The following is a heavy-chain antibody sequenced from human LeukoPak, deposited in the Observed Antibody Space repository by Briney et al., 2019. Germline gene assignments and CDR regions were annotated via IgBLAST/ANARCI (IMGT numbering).Heavy chain of an antibody. J-gene: IGHJ4*02. CDR2: ISGSGGST. CDR1: GFTFSSYA. Sequence: PGGSLRLSCAASGFTFSSYAMSWVRQAPGKGLEWVSAISGSGGSTYYADSVKGRVTISRDNSRNTVYLQMNSLRAEDTAVYYCAKDRTYYSDFSAYYFSPPLQHYWGQGTLVTVSS. CDR3: AKDRTYYSDFSAYYFSPPLQHY. V-gene: IGHV3-23*01. D-gene: IGHD3-22*01.